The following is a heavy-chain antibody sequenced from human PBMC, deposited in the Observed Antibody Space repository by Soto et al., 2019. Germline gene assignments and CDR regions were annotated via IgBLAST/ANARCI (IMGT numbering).Heavy chain of an antibody. J-gene: IGHJ4*02. Sequence: PAGSLRLSCAASGFTFISSAMSCCLQAPGKGLEWVSSISGSSEDTYYADSVKGRFIIFRDNPRNTLYLQMNTLRAEDTAVYYCAKVQTWTIFDYWGQGTLVTVSS. CDR1: GFTFISSA. CDR2: ISGSSEDT. D-gene: IGHD1-1*01. V-gene: IGHV3-23*01. CDR3: AKVQTWTIFDY.